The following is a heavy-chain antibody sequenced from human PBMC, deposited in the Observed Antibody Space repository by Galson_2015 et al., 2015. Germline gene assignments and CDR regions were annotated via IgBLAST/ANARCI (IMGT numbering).Heavy chain of an antibody. V-gene: IGHV4-34*01. Sequence: LSLTCAVYGGSFSGYYWSWIRQPPGKGLEWIGEINHSGSTNYNPSLKSRVTISVDTSKNQFSLKLSSVTAADTAVYYCARGRYSSSWKLGVVYFQHWGQGTLVTVSS. D-gene: IGHD6-13*01. CDR3: ARGRYSSSWKLGVVYFQH. CDR1: GGSFSGYY. J-gene: IGHJ1*01. CDR2: INHSGST.